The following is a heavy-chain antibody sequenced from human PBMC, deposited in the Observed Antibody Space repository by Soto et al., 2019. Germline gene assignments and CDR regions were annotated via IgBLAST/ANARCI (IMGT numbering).Heavy chain of an antibody. CDR3: ARDLDFYDSSAYYPFDY. J-gene: IGHJ4*02. D-gene: IGHD3-22*01. CDR1: GFTFSRYW. V-gene: IGHV3-7*01. Sequence: EVQLVESGGGLVQPGGSLRLSCAASGFTFSRYWMTWVRQAPGKGLEWVANIKQDGSEKYYVDSVKGRFTISRDNAKNXXYLHRNSLNAEDTAVYFCARDLDFYDSSAYYPFDYWGQGTLVTVSS. CDR2: IKQDGSEK.